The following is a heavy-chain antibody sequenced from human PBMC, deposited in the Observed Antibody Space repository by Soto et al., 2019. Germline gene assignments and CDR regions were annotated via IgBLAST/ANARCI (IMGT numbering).Heavy chain of an antibody. J-gene: IGHJ4*02. CDR1: GYTFSSYG. D-gene: IGHD2-21*02. V-gene: IGHV1-18*01. Sequence: ASVKVSCKASGYTFSSYGISWVRQAPGQRLEWMGWINDYNGNTHYSQKFQGRVTITRDTSASTAYMELSSLRSEDTAVYYCARSIVVVTALDYWGQGTLVTVSS. CDR3: ARSIVVVTALDY. CDR2: INDYNGNT.